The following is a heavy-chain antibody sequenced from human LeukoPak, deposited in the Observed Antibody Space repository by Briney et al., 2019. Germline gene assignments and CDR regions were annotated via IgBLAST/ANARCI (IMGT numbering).Heavy chain of an antibody. V-gene: IGHV3-7*01. CDR1: GFTFGNYW. J-gene: IGHJ4*02. CDR3: ARSDSSSWYSLHDY. Sequence: GGSLRLSCAASGFTFGNYWMTWVRQAPGKGLEWVANMNQDGSEKYHVDSVKDRFTISRDNAKNSLYLQMNSLRAEDTAVYFCARSDSSSWYSLHDYWGQGTLVTVSS. CDR2: MNQDGSEK. D-gene: IGHD6-13*01.